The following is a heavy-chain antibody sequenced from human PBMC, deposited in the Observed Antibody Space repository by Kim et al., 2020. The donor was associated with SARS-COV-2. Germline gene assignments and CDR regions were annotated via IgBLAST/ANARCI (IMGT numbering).Heavy chain of an antibody. J-gene: IGHJ6*02. CDR3: AKVGPYNWNPNYYYGMDV. D-gene: IGHD1-20*01. Sequence: VKGRFTNSRDNSKNTLYLQMNSLRAEDTAVYYCAKVGPYNWNPNYYYGMDVWGQGTTVTVSS. V-gene: IGHV3-30*02.